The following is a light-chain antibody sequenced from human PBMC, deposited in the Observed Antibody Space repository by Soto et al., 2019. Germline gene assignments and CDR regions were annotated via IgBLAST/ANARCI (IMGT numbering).Light chain of an antibody. CDR1: ESIKGW. CDR3: QQYNNHWT. CDR2: DAS. V-gene: IGKV1-5*01. J-gene: IGKJ1*01. Sequence: DIQVTQSPSTLSASVGDRVTITCRASESIKGWLAWYQQKPGKAPKLLIYDASSLKGGVPSRFRGSGSGTEFTLTISSLQPDDFATYYCQQYNNHWTFGQGTKVEIK.